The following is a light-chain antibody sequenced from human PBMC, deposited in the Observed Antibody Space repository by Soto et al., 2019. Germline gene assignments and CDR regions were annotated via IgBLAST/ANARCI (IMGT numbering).Light chain of an antibody. J-gene: IGKJ1*01. V-gene: IGKV3-15*01. CDR1: PSVSSN. Sequence: EIVMTQSPATLSVAPGERATLSCRASPSVSSNLAWYQQKPGQAPRLLIYGASTRATGIPARFSGSGSGTEFTLTISSLQSEDFAVYYCQQYNNLPPWTFGQGTKVEIK. CDR2: GAS. CDR3: QQYNNLPPWT.